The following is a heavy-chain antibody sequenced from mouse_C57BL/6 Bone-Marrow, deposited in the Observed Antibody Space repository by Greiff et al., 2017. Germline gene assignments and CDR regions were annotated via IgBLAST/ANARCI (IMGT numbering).Heavy chain of an antibody. Sequence: QVQLQQSGAELVRPGASVKLSCKASGYTFTDYYINWVKQRPGQGLEWIARIYPGSGNTYYNEKFKGKATLTAEKSSITAYMQLISLTSGDSAVYFCSRWGWLLRAMDYWGQGTSVTVSS. J-gene: IGHJ4*01. V-gene: IGHV1-76*01. CDR2: IYPGSGNT. CDR3: SRWGWLLRAMDY. D-gene: IGHD2-3*01. CDR1: GYTFTDYY.